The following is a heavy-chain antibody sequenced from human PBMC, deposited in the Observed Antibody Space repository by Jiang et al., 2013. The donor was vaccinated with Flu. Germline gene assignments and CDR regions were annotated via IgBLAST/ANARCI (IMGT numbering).Heavy chain of an antibody. V-gene: IGHV4-59*01. Sequence: GPGLVKPSETLSLTCTVSGGSISSYYWSWIRQPPGKGLEWIGYIYYSGSTNYNPSLKSRVTISVDTSKNQFSLKLSSVTAADTAVYYCARVGGGGDYVIDAFDIWGQGTMVTVSS. J-gene: IGHJ3*02. D-gene: IGHD2-21*02. CDR1: GGSISSYY. CDR3: ARVGGGGDYVIDAFDI. CDR2: IYYSGST.